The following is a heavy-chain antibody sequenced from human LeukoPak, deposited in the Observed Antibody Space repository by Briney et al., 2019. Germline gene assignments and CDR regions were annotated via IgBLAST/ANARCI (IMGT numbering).Heavy chain of an antibody. Sequence: TGGSLRLSCTVSGFTFDDYAMHWVRHTPGKGLEWVAGITWNRDNIGYGDSVKGRFTISRDNVKNVLYLQMNRLRPGDTALYYFAKNLSSAITSALVLDVWGQGPTV. D-gene: IGHD3-22*01. CDR2: ITWNRDNI. J-gene: IGHJ6*02. CDR1: GFTFDDYA. CDR3: AKNLSSAITSALVLDV. V-gene: IGHV3-9*01.